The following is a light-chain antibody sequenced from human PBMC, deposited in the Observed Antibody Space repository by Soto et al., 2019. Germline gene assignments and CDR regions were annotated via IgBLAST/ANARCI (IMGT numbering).Light chain of an antibody. J-gene: IGKJ1*01. V-gene: IGKV1-5*01. CDR1: QSVRSW. CDR3: QQYHNYPRT. CDR2: DAS. Sequence: DIQMTQSPSTLSASVGDRVTITCRASQSVRSWLAWYQQKPGKAPKFLIYDASSLESGVPSRFSGSGSGTEFTLTISNLQPDDFATYFCQQYHNYPRTFGQGTKVDI.